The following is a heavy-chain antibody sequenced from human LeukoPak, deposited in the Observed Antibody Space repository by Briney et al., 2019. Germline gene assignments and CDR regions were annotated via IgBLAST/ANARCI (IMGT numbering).Heavy chain of an antibody. Sequence: SETLSLTCTVSGGSISSSSYYWGWIRQPPGNGLEWFGRIYYIGSIYYKPSLKTRVTISVDTSKTPFSLKLSPVTAADTAVYYCARRFSGYDNNYFDYWGQGTLVTVSS. J-gene: IGHJ4*02. CDR2: IYYIGSI. V-gene: IGHV4-39*01. CDR3: ARRFSGYDNNYFDY. CDR1: GGSISSSSYY. D-gene: IGHD5-12*01.